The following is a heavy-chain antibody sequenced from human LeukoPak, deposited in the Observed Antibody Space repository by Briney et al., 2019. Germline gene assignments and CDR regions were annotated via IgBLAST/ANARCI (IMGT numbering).Heavy chain of an antibody. J-gene: IGHJ6*02. D-gene: IGHD4-23*01. CDR2: IYGADNT. CDR1: GFTFSSYA. V-gene: IGHV3-66*01. CDR3: ARDGGNLRSQVAMDV. Sequence: PGGSLRLSCAASGFTFSSYAMSWVRQAPGKGLEWVSVIYGADNTYYADSVRGRFTVSRDNSKNTVYLQMNSLRAEDTAVYYCARDGGNLRSQVAMDVWGQGTTVTVSS.